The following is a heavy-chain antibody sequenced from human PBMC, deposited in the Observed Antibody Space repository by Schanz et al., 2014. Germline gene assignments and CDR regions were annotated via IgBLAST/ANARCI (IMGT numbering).Heavy chain of an antibody. CDR3: TKWANEGGGGYCHFDL. D-gene: IGHD2-21*01. CDR2: IYYDGGLR. J-gene: IGHJ4*02. CDR1: GFTFSNYG. Sequence: QVQLVESGGGVVQPGGSLRLSCAASGFTFSNYGIHWVRQAPGKGLEWVAVIYYDGGLRFFADSVRGRVTISRDNSNNRVDLQMNSLRAEDTAIYYCTKWANEGGGGYCHFDLWGQGTLVTVSS. V-gene: IGHV3-33*06.